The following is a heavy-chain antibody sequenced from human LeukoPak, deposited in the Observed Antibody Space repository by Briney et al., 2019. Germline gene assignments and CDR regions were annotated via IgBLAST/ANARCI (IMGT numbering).Heavy chain of an antibody. J-gene: IGHJ3*02. D-gene: IGHD2-15*01. CDR3: ARLVSSYYAFDI. Sequence: SETLSLTCTVSGDSISSYYWSWIRQPPGKGLEWIGYIYYSGSTKYNPSLKSRVTISIDTSKNQFSLNLSSVTAADTAVYYCARLVSSYYAFDIWGQGTLVTVSS. CDR2: IYYSGST. V-gene: IGHV4-59*08. CDR1: GDSISSYY.